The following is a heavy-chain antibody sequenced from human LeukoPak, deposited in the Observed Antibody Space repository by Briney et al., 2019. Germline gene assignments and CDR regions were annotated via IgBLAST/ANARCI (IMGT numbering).Heavy chain of an antibody. CDR3: TRSRFCSSTSCFFDS. CDR2: IKQDGSEK. V-gene: IGHV3-7*01. Sequence: GGSLRLSRAASGFMFSNYWMSWVRQAPGKGLEWVANIKQDGSEKYYVDSVKGRFSISRDNAKNSLYLQMSSLRAEDTAVYYCTRSRFCSSTSCFFDSWGQGTLVTVSS. J-gene: IGHJ4*02. CDR1: GFMFSNYW. D-gene: IGHD2-2*01.